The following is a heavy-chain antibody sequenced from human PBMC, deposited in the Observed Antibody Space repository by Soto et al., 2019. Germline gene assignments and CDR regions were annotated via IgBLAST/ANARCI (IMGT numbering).Heavy chain of an antibody. CDR2: IIPIFGTA. CDR3: ASFTYYYNSRGAFDI. CDR1: GGPFSSYA. V-gene: IGHV1-69*01. J-gene: IGHJ3*02. D-gene: IGHD3-22*01. Sequence: SVKVSCNASGGPFSSYAIIWVRQAPGQGLEWMGGIIPIFGTANYAQKFQGRVTITADESTSTAYMELSSLRSEDTAVYYCASFTYYYNSRGAFDIWGQRTMVTVSS.